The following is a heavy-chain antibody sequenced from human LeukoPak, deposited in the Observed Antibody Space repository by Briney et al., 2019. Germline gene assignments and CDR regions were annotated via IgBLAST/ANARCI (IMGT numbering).Heavy chain of an antibody. CDR2: IYSGGST. V-gene: IGHV3-66*02. J-gene: IGHJ3*02. Sequence: GGSLRLSCAASGFTVSSNYMSWARQAPGKGLEWVSVIYSGGSTYYADSVKGRFTISRDNSKNTLYLQMNSLRAEDTAVYYCASAPKYYYDSSGQPGAFDIWGQGTMVTVSS. CDR3: ASAPKYYYDSSGQPGAFDI. CDR1: GFTVSSNY. D-gene: IGHD3-22*01.